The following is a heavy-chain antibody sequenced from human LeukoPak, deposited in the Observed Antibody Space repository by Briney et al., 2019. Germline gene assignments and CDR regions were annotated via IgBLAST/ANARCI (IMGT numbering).Heavy chain of an antibody. J-gene: IGHJ6*03. Sequence: GGSLRLSCAASGFTFSSYSMNWVRQAPGKGLEWVSYISSSSSTIHYADSVKGRFTISRDNAKNSLYLQMNSLRAEDTAVYYCARRGGWYYYYYMDVWGKGTTVTVSS. CDR2: ISSSSSTI. CDR1: GFTFSSYS. V-gene: IGHV3-48*04. CDR3: ARRGGWYYYYYMDV. D-gene: IGHD6-19*01.